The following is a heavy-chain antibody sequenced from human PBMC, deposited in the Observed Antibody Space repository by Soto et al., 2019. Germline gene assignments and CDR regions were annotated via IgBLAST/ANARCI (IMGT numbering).Heavy chain of an antibody. CDR3: AHRRRGTDFDS. CDR2: IYWVDDK. CDR1: GFPLGTSGVG. D-gene: IGHD3-16*01. Sequence: QITLKESVPTLVKPTQTLTLTCTFSGFPLGTSGVGVGWIRQPPGKALECLALIYWVDDKRNSPSLKSRLTNPKDTSKNLVVLTLSPMDPVDTATFYCAHRRRGTDFDSWGQGTLVTVSS. V-gene: IGHV2-5*02. J-gene: IGHJ4*02.